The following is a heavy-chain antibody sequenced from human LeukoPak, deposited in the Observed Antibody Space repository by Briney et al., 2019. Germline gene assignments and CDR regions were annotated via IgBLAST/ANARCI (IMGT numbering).Heavy chain of an antibody. CDR3: ARDLLLWFGEVNPKYYFDY. D-gene: IGHD3-10*01. CDR1: GCTFSTYA. J-gene: IGHJ4*02. V-gene: IGHV3-21*01. Sequence: PGGSLRLSCAASGCTFSTYAMNWVRQAPGKGLEWVSSISSSSSYIYYADSVKGRFTISRDNAKNSLYLQMNSLRAEDTAVYYCARDLLLWFGEVNPKYYFDYWGQGTLVTVSS. CDR2: ISSSSSYI.